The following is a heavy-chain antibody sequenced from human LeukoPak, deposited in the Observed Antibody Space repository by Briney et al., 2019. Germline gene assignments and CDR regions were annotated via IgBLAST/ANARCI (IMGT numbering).Heavy chain of an antibody. CDR1: GFTFSDYY. Sequence: GGSLRLSCAASGFTFSDYYMSWIRQAPGKGLEWVSYISGSGTTIYSADSVKGRFTISRDNAKNSLYLQMNSLRAEDTAVYYCARDRSTVTTWIDYWGQGTLVTVSS. J-gene: IGHJ4*02. D-gene: IGHD4-17*01. CDR2: ISGSGTTI. CDR3: ARDRSTVTTWIDY. V-gene: IGHV3-11*04.